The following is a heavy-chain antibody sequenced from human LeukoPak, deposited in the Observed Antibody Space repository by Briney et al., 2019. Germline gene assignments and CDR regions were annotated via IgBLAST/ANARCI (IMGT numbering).Heavy chain of an antibody. J-gene: IGHJ3*02. CDR3: ARDPWGFYDSSGYYYPGAFDI. Sequence: GGSLRLSCAASGFTFSSYGMHWVRQAPGKGLEWVAFIRYDGSNKYYPDSVKGRFTISRDNSKNTLYLQMNSLRAEDTAVYYCARDPWGFYDSSGYYYPGAFDIWGQGTMVTVSS. D-gene: IGHD3-22*01. CDR1: GFTFSSYG. V-gene: IGHV3-30*02. CDR2: IRYDGSNK.